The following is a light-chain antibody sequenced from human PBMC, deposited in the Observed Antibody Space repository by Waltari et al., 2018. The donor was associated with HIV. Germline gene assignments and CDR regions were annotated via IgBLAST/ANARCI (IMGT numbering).Light chain of an antibody. CDR2: GNT. Sequence: QSVLTQPPSASGTPGQRVTISCSGRNSNIGRNTENWYQQLPGTAPKLLIYGNTQRPSGVPDRFSGSKSGTSASLAISGLQSEDEADYYCAAWDDSLNGEVVFGGGTKLTVL. CDR3: AAWDDSLNGEVV. CDR1: NSNIGRNT. J-gene: IGLJ2*01. V-gene: IGLV1-44*01.